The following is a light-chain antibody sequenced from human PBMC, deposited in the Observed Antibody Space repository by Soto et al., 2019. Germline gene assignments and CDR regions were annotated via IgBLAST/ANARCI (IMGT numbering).Light chain of an antibody. CDR2: KAS. CDR3: QHYNSYSQA. Sequence: DIQMPQSPSTLSRSLGDRLTITCRASQTISSWLAWYQQKPGKAPKLLIYKASTLKSGVPSRFSGSGSGTEFTLTIRSLQPDDFATYYCQHYNSYSQAFGQGTKVDIK. V-gene: IGKV1-5*03. CDR1: QTISSW. J-gene: IGKJ1*01.